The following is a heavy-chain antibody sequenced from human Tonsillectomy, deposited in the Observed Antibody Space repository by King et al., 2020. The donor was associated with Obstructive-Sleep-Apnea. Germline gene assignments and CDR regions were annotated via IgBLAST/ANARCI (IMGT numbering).Heavy chain of an antibody. CDR3: AREREYDILTGYYGYYFDY. V-gene: IGHV4-59*01. Sequence: VQLQESGPGLVKPLETLSLTCTVSGGSISSYYWSCIRQPPGKGLEWIGDIYYSGSTNYNPSLKSLVTISVDTSKNQFSLKLSSVTAADTAVYYCAREREYDILTGYYGYYFDYWGQGTLVTVSS. CDR1: GGSISSYY. J-gene: IGHJ4*02. CDR2: IYYSGST. D-gene: IGHD3-9*01.